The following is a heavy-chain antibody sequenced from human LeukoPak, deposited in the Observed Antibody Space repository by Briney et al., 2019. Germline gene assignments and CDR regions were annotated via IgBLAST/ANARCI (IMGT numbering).Heavy chain of an antibody. D-gene: IGHD6-19*01. Sequence: GGSLRLSCAASGFTFSSYAMSWVRQVPGKGLELVSAISGSGGSTYYADSVKGRFTISRDNSKNTLYLQMNSLRAEDTAVYYCAKDYSSGWYGFVHYYYYYYMDVWGRGTTVTISS. J-gene: IGHJ6*03. CDR1: GFTFSSYA. CDR3: AKDYSSGWYGFVHYYYYYYMDV. V-gene: IGHV3-23*01. CDR2: ISGSGGST.